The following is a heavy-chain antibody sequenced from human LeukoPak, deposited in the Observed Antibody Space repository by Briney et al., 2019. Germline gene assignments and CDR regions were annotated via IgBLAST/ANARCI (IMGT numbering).Heavy chain of an antibody. CDR3: ARVPHYSSGWYAGDYNWFDP. Sequence: ASVKVSCKASGYTFTGYYMHWVRQAPGQGLEWMGRINPNSGGTNYAQKFQGRVTMTRDTSISTAYMGLSRLRSDDTAVYYCARVPHYSSGWYAGDYNWFDPWGQGTLVTVSS. CDR1: GYTFTGYY. CDR2: INPNSGGT. V-gene: IGHV1-2*06. D-gene: IGHD6-19*01. J-gene: IGHJ5*02.